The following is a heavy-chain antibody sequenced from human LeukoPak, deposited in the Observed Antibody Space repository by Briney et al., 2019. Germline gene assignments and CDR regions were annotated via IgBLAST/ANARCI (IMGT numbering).Heavy chain of an antibody. CDR1: GFTFSSYA. CDR3: AKCFRWGDIPDY. CDR2: ISGSGGST. V-gene: IGHV3-23*01. D-gene: IGHD3-9*01. Sequence: GGSQRLSCAASGFTFSSYAMSWVRQAPGKGLEWVSAISGSGGSTYYADSVKGRFTISRDNSKNTLYLQMNSLRAEDTAVYYCAKCFRWGDIPDYWGQGTLVTVSS. J-gene: IGHJ4*02.